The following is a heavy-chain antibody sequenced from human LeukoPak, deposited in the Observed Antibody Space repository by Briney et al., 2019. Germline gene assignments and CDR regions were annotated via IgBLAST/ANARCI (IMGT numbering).Heavy chain of an antibody. CDR2: ISSSGSTI. V-gene: IGHV3-48*03. Sequence: GGSLRLSCAAPGFTFSSYEMNWVRQAPGKGLEWVSYISSSGSTIYYADSVKGRFTISRDNAKNSLYLQMNSLRAEDTAVYYCAELGTTMIGGVWGKGTTVTISS. D-gene: IGHD3-10*02. CDR3: AELGTTMIGGV. CDR1: GFTFSSYE. J-gene: IGHJ6*04.